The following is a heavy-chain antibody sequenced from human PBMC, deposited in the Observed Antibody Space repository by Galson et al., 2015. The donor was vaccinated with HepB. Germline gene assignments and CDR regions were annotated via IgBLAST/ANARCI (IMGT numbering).Heavy chain of an antibody. CDR3: ARGHIAARPNDY. J-gene: IGHJ4*02. D-gene: IGHD6-6*01. V-gene: IGHV3-30-3*01. CDR2: ISYDGSNK. CDR1: GFTFSSYA. Sequence: SLRLSCAASGFTFSSYAMHWVRQAPGKGLEWVAVISYDGSNKYYADSVKGRFTISRDNSKNTLYLQMNSLRAEDTAVYYCARGHIAARPNDYWGQGTLVTVSS.